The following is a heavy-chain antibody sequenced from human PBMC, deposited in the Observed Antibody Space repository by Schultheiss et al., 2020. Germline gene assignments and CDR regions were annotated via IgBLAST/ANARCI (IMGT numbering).Heavy chain of an antibody. J-gene: IGHJ6*02. V-gene: IGHV3-21*05. CDR3: ARAYSISRDYYYGMDV. CDR1: GFTFDDYT. Sequence: GGSLRLSCAASGFTFDDYTMHWVRQAPGKGLEWVAYIKSSASYTAYADSVRGRITISRDNAKDSVHLQMNSLRAEDTAVYYCARAYSISRDYYYGMDVWGQGTTVTGSS. D-gene: IGHD1-26*01. CDR2: IKSSASYT.